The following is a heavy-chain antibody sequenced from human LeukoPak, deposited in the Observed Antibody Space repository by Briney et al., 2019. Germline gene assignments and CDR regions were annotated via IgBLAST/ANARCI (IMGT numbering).Heavy chain of an antibody. D-gene: IGHD4-17*01. CDR3: AREGRQDYVYFDC. V-gene: IGHV4-59*01. J-gene: IGHJ4*02. CDR2: INYSGNT. CDR1: GDSISSYY. Sequence: SETLSLTCTVSGDSISSYYWSWIRQPPGKGLEWMGYINYSGNTNYNPSLKSRVNISVDTSKNQFSLRLTSVTAADTAVYYCAREGRQDYVYFDCWGQGTLVTVSS.